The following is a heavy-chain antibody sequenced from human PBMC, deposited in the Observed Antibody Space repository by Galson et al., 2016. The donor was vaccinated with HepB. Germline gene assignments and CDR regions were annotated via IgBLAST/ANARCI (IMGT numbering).Heavy chain of an antibody. CDR3: ARGVAARQDYFYGMDV. Sequence: TLSLTCSVSGGAINSGSYFWTWVRQRAGKGLEWIGRVSASGSANYNPSLKSRVIVSIDTSKTQFSLTLTSATAADTALYYCARGVAARQDYFYGMDVWGKGTTVTVSS. J-gene: IGHJ6*04. CDR2: VSASGSA. D-gene: IGHD6-6*01. CDR1: GGAINSGSYF. V-gene: IGHV4-61*02.